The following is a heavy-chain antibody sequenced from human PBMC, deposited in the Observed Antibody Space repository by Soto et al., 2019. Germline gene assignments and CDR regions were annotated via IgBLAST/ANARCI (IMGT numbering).Heavy chain of an antibody. J-gene: IGHJ4*02. D-gene: IGHD2-2*01. CDR2: ISNDGSKK. V-gene: IGHV3-30*18. CDR1: ILTFSSYG. CDR3: AKGIGLHFIVVVPPTTPDPIDY. Sequence: QVQLVESGGGVVQPGRSQRLSCAASILTFSSYGMHWVRQAPGKGLEWMAVISNDGSKKYYAESVKGRFTISRDNSKNTLYLQMNSLRVEDTAVYYCAKGIGLHFIVVVPPTTPDPIDYWGQGTLVTVSS.